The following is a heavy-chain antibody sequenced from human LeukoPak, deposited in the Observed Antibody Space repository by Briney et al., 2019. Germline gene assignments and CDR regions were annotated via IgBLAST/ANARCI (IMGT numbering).Heavy chain of an antibody. J-gene: IGHJ4*02. CDR2: IYPGDSDT. CDR1: GYSFTSYW. CDR3: ASVYRKGEYYFDY. Sequence: GESLKISCKGSGYSFTSYWVGWVRQMPGRGLEWMGIIYPGDSDTRYSPSFQGQVTISADKSISTAYLQWSSLKASDTAMYYCASVYRKGEYYFDYWGQGTLVTVSS. D-gene: IGHD2-8*01. V-gene: IGHV5-51*01.